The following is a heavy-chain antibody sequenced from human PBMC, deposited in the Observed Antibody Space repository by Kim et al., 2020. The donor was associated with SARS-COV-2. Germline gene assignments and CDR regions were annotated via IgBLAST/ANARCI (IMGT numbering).Heavy chain of an antibody. CDR1: GGSISSYY. CDR3: ASSSGSYFGGDYYYGMDV. J-gene: IGHJ6*02. V-gene: IGHV4-59*08. CDR2: IYYSGST. D-gene: IGHD1-26*01. Sequence: SETLSLTCTVSGGSISSYYWSWIRQPPGKGLEWIGYIYYSGSTNYNPSLKSRVTISVDTSKNQFSLKLSSVTAAATAVYYCASSSGSYFGGDYYYGMDVWGQGTPVTVSS.